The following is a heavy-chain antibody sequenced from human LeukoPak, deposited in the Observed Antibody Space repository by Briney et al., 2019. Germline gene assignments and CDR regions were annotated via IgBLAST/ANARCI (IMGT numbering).Heavy chain of an antibody. CDR3: AREADGFDI. V-gene: IGHV3-30*01. CDR1: GSTSSRYT. CDR2: LAYDETFR. J-gene: IGHJ3*02. Sequence: SMRPASSASGSTSSRYTMHWVRQAPGKGLEWVALLAYDETFRYYADYVKGRFTISRDTAKPTLDLQMNSLTTEDTALYYCAREADGFDIWGQGTMVTVSS.